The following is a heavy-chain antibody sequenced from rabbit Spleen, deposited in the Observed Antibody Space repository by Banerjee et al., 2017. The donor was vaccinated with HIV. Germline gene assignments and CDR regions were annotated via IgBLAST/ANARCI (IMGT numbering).Heavy chain of an antibody. CDR3: ARDSGTSFSSYGMDL. CDR1: GVSFTSNYY. J-gene: IGHJ6*01. CDR2: IDTGSSGFT. V-gene: IGHV1S40*01. D-gene: IGHD8-1*01. Sequence: QSLEESGGDLVKPGASLTLTCTASGVSFTSNYYMCWVRQAPGKGLEWIACIDTGSSGFTYFASWAKGRFTISKTSSTTVTLQVTSLTAADTATYFCARDSGTSFSSYGMDLWGPGPLVTVS.